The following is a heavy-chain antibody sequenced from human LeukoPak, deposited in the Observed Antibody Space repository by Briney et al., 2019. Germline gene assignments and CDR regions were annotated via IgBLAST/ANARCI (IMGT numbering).Heavy chain of an antibody. Sequence: GRSLRLSCATSGFTFSSYAMHWVRQAPGKGLEWVAVIWYDGSNEHYADSVKGRFIISRDNSKNTLYLQMNSLRAEGTAVYYCAKDLNSASYYDSTGFDYWGQGTLVTVSS. CDR1: GFTFSSYA. V-gene: IGHV3-33*06. CDR3: AKDLNSASYYDSTGFDY. J-gene: IGHJ4*02. CDR2: IWYDGSNE. D-gene: IGHD3-22*01.